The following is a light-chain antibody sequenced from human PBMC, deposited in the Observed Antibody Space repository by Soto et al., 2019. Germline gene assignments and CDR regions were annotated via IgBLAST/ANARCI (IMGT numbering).Light chain of an antibody. CDR1: SSNIGSNS. Sequence: QAVVTQPPSASGTPGQRVTISCSGSSSNIGSNSVNWYQQLPKTAPKLLIYSDNQRPSGVPDRFSGSKSGTSASLAINGLQSEDEADYYCAAWDDSLTGVVFGGGTKLPVL. CDR2: SDN. CDR3: AAWDDSLTGVV. J-gene: IGLJ2*01. V-gene: IGLV1-44*01.